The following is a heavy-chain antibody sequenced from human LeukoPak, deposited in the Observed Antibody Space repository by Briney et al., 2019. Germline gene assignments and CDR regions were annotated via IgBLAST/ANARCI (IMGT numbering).Heavy chain of an antibody. J-gene: IGHJ6*02. Sequence: SQTLPLTCAISGDSVSSNTAAWNWIRQSPSRGLERLGRTYYRSKWYNDYAVSVKSRITINPDTSKNQFSLQLNSVTPEDTAVYYCARESGFLAFHYGMDVWGQGTTVTVSS. V-gene: IGHV6-1*01. CDR1: GDSVSSNTAA. CDR3: ARESGFLAFHYGMDV. CDR2: TYYRSKWYN. D-gene: IGHD1-26*01.